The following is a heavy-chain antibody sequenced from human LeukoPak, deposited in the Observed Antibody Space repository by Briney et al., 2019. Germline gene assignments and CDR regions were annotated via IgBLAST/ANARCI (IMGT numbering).Heavy chain of an antibody. CDR2: INPSGGST. CDR1: GYTFTSYY. J-gene: IGHJ4*02. D-gene: IGHD3-10*01. Sequence: ASVKVSCKASGYTFTSYYMHWVRQAPGQGLEWMGIINPSGGSTSYAQKFQGRVTMTRDTSTSTVYMELSSLRSDDTAVYYCARDGEYGTGSYYRGCFDYWGQGTLVTVSS. CDR3: ARDGEYGTGSYYRGCFDY. V-gene: IGHV1-46*01.